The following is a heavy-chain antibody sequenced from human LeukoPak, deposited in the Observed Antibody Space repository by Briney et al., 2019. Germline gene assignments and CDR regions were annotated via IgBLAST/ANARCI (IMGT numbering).Heavy chain of an antibody. D-gene: IGHD6-19*01. CDR2: IWFDGSNI. CDR1: GFNFSSYG. CDR3: ARHSLPMAVTGPFDH. V-gene: IGHV3-33*01. J-gene: IGHJ4*02. Sequence: HPGGSLRLSCAASGFNFSSYGMHWVRQAPGKGLEWVTSIWFDGSNIHYADSVKGRVIISRDNSKSALYLQMNSLRAEDTAIYYCARHSLPMAVTGPFDHWGQGALVTVSS.